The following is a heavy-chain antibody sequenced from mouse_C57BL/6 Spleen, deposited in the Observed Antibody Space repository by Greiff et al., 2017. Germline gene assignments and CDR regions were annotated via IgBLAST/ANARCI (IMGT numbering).Heavy chain of an antibody. Sequence: QVQLKQPGAELVKPGASVKLSCKASGYTFTSYWMHWVKQRPGQGLEWIGMIHPNSGSTNYNEKFKSKATLTVDKSSSTAYMQLSSLTSEDSAVYYCAQLGRGYFDVWGTGTTVTVSS. CDR2: IHPNSGST. CDR3: AQLGRGYFDV. CDR1: GYTFTSYW. V-gene: IGHV1-64*01. J-gene: IGHJ1*03. D-gene: IGHD4-1*02.